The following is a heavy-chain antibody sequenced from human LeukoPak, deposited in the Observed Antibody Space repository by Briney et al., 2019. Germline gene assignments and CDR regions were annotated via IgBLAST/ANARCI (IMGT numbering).Heavy chain of an antibody. CDR1: GFTFDDYA. CDR2: ISWNSGSI. V-gene: IGHV3-9*01. CDR3: AKDSDNTVTTDYYFDY. J-gene: IGHJ4*02. Sequence: GGSLRLSCTASGFTFDDYAMHWVRLAPGKGLEWVSGISWNSGSIGYADSVKGRFTISRDNAKNSLYLQMNSLRAEDTALYYCAKDSDNTVTTDYYFDYWGQGTLVTVSS. D-gene: IGHD4-17*01.